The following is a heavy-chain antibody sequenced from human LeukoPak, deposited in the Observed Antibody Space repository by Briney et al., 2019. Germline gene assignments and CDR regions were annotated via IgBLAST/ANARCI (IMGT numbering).Heavy chain of an antibody. CDR3: ATLTTVTHDAFDI. D-gene: IGHD4-17*01. CDR2: ISSSGSSV. V-gene: IGHV3-21*01. J-gene: IGHJ3*02. Sequence: GGSLRLSCAASGFSFSSHTINWVRQAPGKGLEWVSSISSSGSSVYYADSLRGRFTISRDNAKNSLFLQMHSLRAEDTAVYYCATLTTVTHDAFDIWGQGTMVTVSS. CDR1: GFSFSSHT.